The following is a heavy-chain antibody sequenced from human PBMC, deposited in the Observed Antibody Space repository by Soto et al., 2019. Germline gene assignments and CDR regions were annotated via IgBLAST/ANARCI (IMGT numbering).Heavy chain of an antibody. CDR3: ARGGHCTNGVCYSGPLASDI. J-gene: IGHJ3*02. CDR1: GYTFTSYG. Sequence: ASVNVSCKASGYTFTSYGFTWVRQAPGQGLEWMGWISAYNGNTNYAQKLQGRVTMTTDTSTSTAYMELRSLRSDDTAVYYCARGGHCTNGVCYSGPLASDIWGQGTTVTVS. V-gene: IGHV1-18*04. CDR2: ISAYNGNT. D-gene: IGHD2-8*01.